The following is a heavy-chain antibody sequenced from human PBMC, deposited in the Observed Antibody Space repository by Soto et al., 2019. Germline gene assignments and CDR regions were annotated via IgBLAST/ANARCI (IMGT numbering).Heavy chain of an antibody. CDR3: ARQGDIVLVPAAMPRYYGMDV. CDR1: GGTFSSYA. V-gene: IGHV1-69*13. D-gene: IGHD2-2*01. CDR2: IIPIFGTA. J-gene: IGHJ6*02. Sequence: SVKVSCKASGGTFSSYAISWVRQAPGQGLEWMGGIIPIFGTANYAQKFQGRVTITADESTSTAYMELSSLRSEDTAVYYCARQGDIVLVPAAMPRYYGMDVWGQGTTVTVSS.